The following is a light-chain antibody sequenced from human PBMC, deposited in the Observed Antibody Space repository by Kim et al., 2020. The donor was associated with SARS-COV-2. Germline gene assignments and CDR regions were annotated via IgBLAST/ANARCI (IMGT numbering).Light chain of an antibody. CDR1: SSVVGGYNY. V-gene: IGLV2-14*03. CDR3: SSYTSSSTMV. CDR2: DRS. Sequence: GQSITISCTETSSVVGGYNYVSWYQHHPGKPPKLMSYDRSNRPPGVSKRFSGSKAGNAASLTFSGLQAEDEADYYCSSYTSSSTMVFGGGTQLTVL. J-gene: IGLJ2*01.